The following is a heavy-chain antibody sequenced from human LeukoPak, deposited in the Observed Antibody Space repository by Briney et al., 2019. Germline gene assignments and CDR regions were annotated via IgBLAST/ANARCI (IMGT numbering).Heavy chain of an antibody. CDR1: GYTSSSPD. D-gene: IGHD5-18*01. Sequence: GASVKVSCKASGYTSSSPDINWGRQATGRGLEWLGWMNHRDDTGYAQRFQGRVTLTRDRSTNTAYMEISSLTSDDTAVYYCARYIQGVGFDIWGQGTMVTVSA. CDR2: MNHRDDT. CDR3: ARYIQGVGFDI. V-gene: IGHV1-8*01. J-gene: IGHJ3*02.